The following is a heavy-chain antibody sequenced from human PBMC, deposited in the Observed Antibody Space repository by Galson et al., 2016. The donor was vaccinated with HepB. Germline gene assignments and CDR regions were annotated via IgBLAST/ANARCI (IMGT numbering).Heavy chain of an antibody. D-gene: IGHD5-12*01. CDR1: GGSISTYY. Sequence: SETLSLTCTVSGGSISTYYWIWIRQPPGKGLEWIGYIYYSGNTNYNPSLKSRVTISIDTSKNQFSLKVSSVTAADTAMYYCARGRYGGAASWGQGTLVIVSS. J-gene: IGHJ4*02. CDR3: ARGRYGGAAS. CDR2: IYYSGNT. V-gene: IGHV4-59*12.